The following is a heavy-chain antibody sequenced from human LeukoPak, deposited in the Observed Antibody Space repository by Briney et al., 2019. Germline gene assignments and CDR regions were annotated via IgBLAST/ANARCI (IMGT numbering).Heavy chain of an antibody. D-gene: IGHD3-3*01. CDR1: GFTFSLYA. J-gene: IGHJ4*02. CDR2: INSGSSDK. Sequence: GGSLRLSCAASGFTFSLYAMNWVRQAPGKGLEWVSYINSGSSDKHYTESVRGRFTISRDNAKKTLYLQMNSLRAEDTAVDFCARDTYEPGLIDFWGQGTLVSVSS. V-gene: IGHV3-21*05. CDR3: ARDTYEPGLIDF.